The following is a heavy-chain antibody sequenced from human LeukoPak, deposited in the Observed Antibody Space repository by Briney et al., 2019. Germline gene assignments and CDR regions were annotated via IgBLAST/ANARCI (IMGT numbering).Heavy chain of an antibody. D-gene: IGHD6-13*01. J-gene: IGHJ4*02. CDR2: IYPGDSDT. CDR1: GXSXTSSW. V-gene: IGHV5-51*01. Sequence: LKISXQXSGXSXTSSWIXWVRQMPGKGLEWMGIIYPGDSDTRYSPSFQGQVTISADKSISTAYLQWSSLKASDTAMYYCARRIIAAAGDFDYWGQGTLVTVSS. CDR3: ARRIIAAAGDFDY.